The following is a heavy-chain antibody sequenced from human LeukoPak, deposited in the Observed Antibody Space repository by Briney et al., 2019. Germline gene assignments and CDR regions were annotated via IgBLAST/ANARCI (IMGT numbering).Heavy chain of an antibody. CDR3: AKKGTDATLDY. CDR2: ITWNSGSI. V-gene: IGHV3-9*01. Sequence: GGSLRLSCAASGFTFDDYAMHWVRQAPGKGLEWVSGITWNSGSIGYADSVKGRFTISRDNAKNSLYLQMNSLRAEDTALYYCAKKGTDATLDYWGQGTLSPSPQ. J-gene: IGHJ4*02. D-gene: IGHD2-2*01. CDR1: GFTFDDYA.